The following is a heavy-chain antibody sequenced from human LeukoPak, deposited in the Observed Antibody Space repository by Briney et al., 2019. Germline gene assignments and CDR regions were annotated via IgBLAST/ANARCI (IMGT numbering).Heavy chain of an antibody. D-gene: IGHD2-2*01. CDR3: ARVPYCSSTSCHRPNWFDP. CDR1: GYTFTGYY. Sequence: ASVKVSCKASGYTFTGYYMHWVRQAPGQGLEWMGRINPNSGGTNYAQKFQGRVTMTRDTSISTAYMELSRLRSDDTAVYYCARVPYCSSTSCHRPNWFDPWGRGTLVTVSS. CDR2: INPNSGGT. V-gene: IGHV1-2*06. J-gene: IGHJ5*02.